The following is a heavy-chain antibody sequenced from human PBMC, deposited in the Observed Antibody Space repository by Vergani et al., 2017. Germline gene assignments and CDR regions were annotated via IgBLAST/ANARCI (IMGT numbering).Heavy chain of an antibody. Sequence: QVQLQESGPGLVKPSETLTLTCDVSDSSIMTNPYWGWFRQSPGKGLEWIGCIHHSGDTHYNSFLKSRVSISIVSSSKFSLSLTSVTAADTAIYYCAIHRGAGGFFPSSYFYGMDVWGHGTTVTVSS. V-gene: IGHV4-38-2*01. J-gene: IGHJ6*02. CDR2: IHHSGDT. CDR1: DSSIMTNPY. D-gene: IGHD3-10*01. CDR3: AIHRGAGGFFPSSYFYGMDV.